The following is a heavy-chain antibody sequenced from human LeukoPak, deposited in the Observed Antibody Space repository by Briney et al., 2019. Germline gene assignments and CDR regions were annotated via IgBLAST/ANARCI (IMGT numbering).Heavy chain of an antibody. CDR1: GYTFTRYG. CDR3: ARDLRDYDFWSGYDSPSRDY. D-gene: IGHD3-3*01. Sequence: GASVKVSCKASGYTFTRYGISRARQAPGQGLEGMGWISAYNGNTKYAQKLQGRVTMTTDTSTSTAYMDLRSLRSDDTAVYYCARDLRDYDFWSGYDSPSRDYWGQGTLVTVSS. CDR2: ISAYNGNT. J-gene: IGHJ4*02. V-gene: IGHV1-18*01.